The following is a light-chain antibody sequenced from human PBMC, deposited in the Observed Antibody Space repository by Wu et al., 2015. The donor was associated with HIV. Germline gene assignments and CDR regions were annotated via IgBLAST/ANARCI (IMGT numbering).Light chain of an antibody. CDR3: QQTYSTPAWT. V-gene: IGKV1-39*01. CDR1: PNIKNY. Sequence: IQMTQSPSSLSASVGDRVTITCRASPNIKNYLNWYQQKPGKAPKLLISAASSLQGGVSSRFSGSGSGTHFTLTISSLQPEDFATYHCQQTYSTPAWTFGQGTKVEI. J-gene: IGKJ1*01. CDR2: AAS.